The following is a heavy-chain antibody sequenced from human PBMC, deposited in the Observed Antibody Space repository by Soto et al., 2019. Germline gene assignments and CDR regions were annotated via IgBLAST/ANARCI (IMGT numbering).Heavy chain of an antibody. CDR1: GFTFSTYA. Sequence: EVQLLESGGGLVQPGGSLRLSCAASGFTFSTYALNWVRQAPGKGLEWVSAIGGRGGSTYFADSVKGRFSISRDSSKNTLYLQMNSLRAEDTAVYYCAKDGYGDRPYYFDYWGQGTRVTVSS. CDR3: AKDGYGDRPYYFDY. J-gene: IGHJ4*02. V-gene: IGHV3-23*01. CDR2: IGGRGGST. D-gene: IGHD4-17*01.